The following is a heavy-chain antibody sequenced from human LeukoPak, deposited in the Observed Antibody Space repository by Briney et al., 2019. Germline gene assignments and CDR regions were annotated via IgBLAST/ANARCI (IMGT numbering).Heavy chain of an antibody. V-gene: IGHV4-39*07. D-gene: IGHD4-23*01. CDR1: GDYIGRINYY. CDR3: ARVGVDYSGNIIKYFFDH. Sequence: KPSETLSLTCTISGDYIGRINYYWGWIRQPPGKGLEWIVSMSYSGHTYYNPSLKSRVSISVDTSKNQFSLKLSPVLAADTGVYYCARVGVDYSGNIIKYFFDHWGQGTLVTVSS. J-gene: IGHJ4*02. CDR2: MSYSGHT.